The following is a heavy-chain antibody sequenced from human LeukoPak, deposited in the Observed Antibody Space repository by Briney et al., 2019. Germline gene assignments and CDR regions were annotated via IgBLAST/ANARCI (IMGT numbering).Heavy chain of an antibody. CDR3: ARVSITMVRGVIYQQYYFDY. Sequence: ASVKVSCKASGYTFTSYYMHWVRQAPGQGLEWMGIINPSGGSTSYAQKFQGRVTMTRDMSTSTVYMELSSLRSEDTAVYYCARVSITMVRGVIYQQYYFDYWGQGTLVTVSS. CDR2: INPSGGST. V-gene: IGHV1-46*01. D-gene: IGHD3-10*01. J-gene: IGHJ4*02. CDR1: GYTFTSYY.